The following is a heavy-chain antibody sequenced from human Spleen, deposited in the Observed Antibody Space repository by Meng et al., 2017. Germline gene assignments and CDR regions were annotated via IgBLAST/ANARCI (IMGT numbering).Heavy chain of an antibody. D-gene: IGHD6-13*01. V-gene: IGHV4-34*01. CDR2: INHSGST. J-gene: IGHJ4*02. CDR3: ARGLRPGAAADI. CDR1: GGSFSTYY. Sequence: QAQLQQWGAGLLEPSATLSLTCAVYGGSFSTYYWSWIHQPPGKGLAWIGEINHSGSTNYNPSLKSRVTISVDTSKNQFSLKLSSVTAADTAVYYCARGLRPGAAADIWGQGTLVTVSS.